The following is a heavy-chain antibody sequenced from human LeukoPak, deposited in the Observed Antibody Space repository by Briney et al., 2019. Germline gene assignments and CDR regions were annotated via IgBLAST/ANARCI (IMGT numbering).Heavy chain of an antibody. CDR3: ARVFRIAAADYFDY. J-gene: IGHJ4*02. V-gene: IGHV3-23*01. CDR2: ISGSGGST. CDR1: GFTFSSYA. D-gene: IGHD6-13*01. Sequence: QTGGSLRLSCAASGFTFSSYAMSWVRQAPGKGLEWVSAISGSGGSTYYADSVKGRFTISRDNSKNSLYLQMNSLRAEDTAVYYCARVFRIAAADYFDYWGQGTLVTVSS.